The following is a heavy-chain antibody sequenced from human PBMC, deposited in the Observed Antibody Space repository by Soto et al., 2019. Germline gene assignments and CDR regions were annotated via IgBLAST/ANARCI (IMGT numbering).Heavy chain of an antibody. V-gene: IGHV2-5*02. J-gene: IGHJ4*02. CDR2: IYWDDDK. CDR1: GFSLSTSGVG. Sequence: QITLKESGPPLVKPTQTLTLTCTFSGFSLSTSGVGVGWIRQPPGKALEWLALIYWDDDKRYSPSLKSRLTNTTDTSDSQVLLTMTNMDPVDTATCCCSHSDSSGGYYGPFDYWGQGTLVTVSS. D-gene: IGHD6-19*01. CDR3: SHSDSSGGYYGPFDY.